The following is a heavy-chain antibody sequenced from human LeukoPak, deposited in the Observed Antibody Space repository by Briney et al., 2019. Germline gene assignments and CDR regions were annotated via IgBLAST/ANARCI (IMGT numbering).Heavy chain of an antibody. CDR1: GGTFSSYA. CDR2: IIPIFGTA. Sequence: GASVKVSCKASGGTFSSYAISWVRQAPGQGLEWMGGIIPIFGTANYAQKFQGRVTITADESTSTAYMELSSLRSEDTAVYYCAREVNQEATIEPYYFDYWGQGTLVTVSS. D-gene: IGHD5-12*01. J-gene: IGHJ4*02. V-gene: IGHV1-69*13. CDR3: AREVNQEATIEPYYFDY.